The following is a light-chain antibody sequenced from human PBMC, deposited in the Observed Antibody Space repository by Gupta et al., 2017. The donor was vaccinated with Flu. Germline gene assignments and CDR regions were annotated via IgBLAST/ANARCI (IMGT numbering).Light chain of an antibody. J-gene: IGKJ4*01. Sequence: SSASASVGDTVTITCRASQAISNWLDWYQQNPGKALKLLVHGASSLQSGVPGRFSGSGYGTDFTLTSSSLQPEDFATYSCPRAYTYPPLTFGGGTKVEIK. V-gene: IGKV1-12*01. CDR3: PRAYTYPPLT. CDR2: GAS. CDR1: QAISNW.